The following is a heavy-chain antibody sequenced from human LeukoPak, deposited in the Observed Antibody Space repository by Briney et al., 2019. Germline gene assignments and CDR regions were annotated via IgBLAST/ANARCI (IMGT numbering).Heavy chain of an antibody. CDR1: GFNSSDSR. CDR3: VRGDWYLES. D-gene: IGHD2-21*01. V-gene: IGHV3-7*04. CDR2: INRVGTEK. J-gene: IGHJ4*02. Sequence: PVGPLRLSPATSGFNSSDSRMTWVRQAPGKGLQWVANINRVGTEKHFLDSVEGRFTISRDNAKNSLYLQMNTLRPQGTALYFCVRGDWYLESWGQGTLVTVSS.